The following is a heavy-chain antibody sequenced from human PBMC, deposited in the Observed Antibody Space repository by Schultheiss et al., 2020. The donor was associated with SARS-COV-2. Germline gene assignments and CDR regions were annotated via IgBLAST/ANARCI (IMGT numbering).Heavy chain of an antibody. V-gene: IGHV3-30*18. D-gene: IGHD3-22*01. CDR3: AKDLYYYDSSGYYYGGPFDP. CDR1: GFTFSSYG. Sequence: GGSLRLSCAASGFTFSSYGMHWVRQAPGKGLEWVAVISYDGSNKYYADSVKGRFTISRDNAKNTLYLQMNSLRAEDTAVYYCAKDLYYYDSSGYYYGGPFDPWGQGTLVTVSS. CDR2: ISYDGSNK. J-gene: IGHJ5*02.